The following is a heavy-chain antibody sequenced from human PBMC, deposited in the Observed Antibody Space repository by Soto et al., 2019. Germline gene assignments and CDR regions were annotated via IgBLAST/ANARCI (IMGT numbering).Heavy chain of an antibody. CDR1: ASSISRGGYF. V-gene: IGHV4-31*03. J-gene: IGHJ4*02. CDR3: ARGFVETAMAFDY. CDR2: IHYSGST. D-gene: IGHD5-18*01. Sequence: QVPLQESGPGLVKPSQTLSLACSVSASSISRGGYFWSWIRHLPGKGLEWIGYIHYSGSTYYNPSLKSRLVMSLDTSKNDVSLKLNSVTAADTAVFYCARGFVETAMAFDYWGQGALVTVSS.